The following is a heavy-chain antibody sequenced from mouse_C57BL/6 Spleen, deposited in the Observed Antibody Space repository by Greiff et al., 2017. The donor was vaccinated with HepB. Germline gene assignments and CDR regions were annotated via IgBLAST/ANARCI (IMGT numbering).Heavy chain of an antibody. V-gene: IGHV1-69*01. CDR3: ARGDQLALDY. D-gene: IGHD4-1*02. Sequence: QVQLQQPGAELVMPGASVKLSCKASGYTFTSYWMHWVKQRPGQGLEWIGEIDPSDSYTNYNQKFKGKSTLTVDKSSSTAYMQLSSLTSEDSAVYYCARGDQLALDYWGQGTTLTVSS. J-gene: IGHJ2*01. CDR1: GYTFTSYW. CDR2: IDPSDSYT.